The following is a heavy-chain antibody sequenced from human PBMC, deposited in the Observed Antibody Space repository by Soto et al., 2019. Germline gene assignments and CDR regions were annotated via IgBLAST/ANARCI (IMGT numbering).Heavy chain of an antibody. CDR3: ARHPRARHLVRYDAFDI. J-gene: IGHJ3*02. Sequence: QLQLQESGPGLVKPPETLSLTCTVSGGSISSSSYYWGWIRQPPGKGLDWIGRIYYSGRTYYNPALTSRVTISVDTSKHQFSLKLSSVTDADTAVYYCARHPRARHLVRYDAFDIWGQGTMVTFSS. D-gene: IGHD6-13*01. CDR2: IYYSGRT. CDR1: GGSISSSSYY. V-gene: IGHV4-39*01.